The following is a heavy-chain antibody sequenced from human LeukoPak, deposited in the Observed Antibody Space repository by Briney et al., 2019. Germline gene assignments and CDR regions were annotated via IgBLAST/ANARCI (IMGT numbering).Heavy chain of an antibody. CDR2: IKSDGSST. D-gene: IGHD1-26*01. CDR1: GFTFSSSW. Sequence: GGSLGLSCAASGFTFSSSWMHWVRQAPGKGLVWVSRIKSDGSSTSYADSVKGRFTISRDNAKNMVYLQMNSLRAEDTAVYYCAREPMGVTGYWGQGTLVTVSS. CDR3: AREPMGVTGY. V-gene: IGHV3-74*01. J-gene: IGHJ4*02.